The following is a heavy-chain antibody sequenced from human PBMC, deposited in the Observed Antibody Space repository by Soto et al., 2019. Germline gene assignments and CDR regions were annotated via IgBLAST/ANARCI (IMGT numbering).Heavy chain of an antibody. CDR1: GGSFSGYY. CDR2: INHSGST. V-gene: IGHV4-34*01. CDR3: ARGIAGIAAAGLGY. J-gene: IGHJ4*02. D-gene: IGHD6-13*01. Sequence: QVQLQQWGAGLLKPSETLSLTCAVYGGSFSGYYWSWIRQPPGKGLEWIGEINHSGSTNYNPSLKRRVTISVDTSKNQFSLKLSSVTAADTAVYYCARGIAGIAAAGLGYWGQGTLVTVSS.